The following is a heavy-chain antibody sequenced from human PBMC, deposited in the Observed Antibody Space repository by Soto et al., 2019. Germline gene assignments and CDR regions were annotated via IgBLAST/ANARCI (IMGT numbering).Heavy chain of an antibody. J-gene: IGHJ4*02. D-gene: IGHD3-9*01. V-gene: IGHV3-23*01. CDR1: GFTFSSYA. CDR3: AKYYDILTGYYSAVFDY. Sequence: LRLSCAASGFTFSSYAMSWVRQAPGKGLEWVSAISGSGGSTYYADSVKGRFTISRDNSKNTLYLQMNSLRAEDTAVYYCAKYYDILTGYYSAVFDYWGQGTLVTVSS. CDR2: ISGSGGST.